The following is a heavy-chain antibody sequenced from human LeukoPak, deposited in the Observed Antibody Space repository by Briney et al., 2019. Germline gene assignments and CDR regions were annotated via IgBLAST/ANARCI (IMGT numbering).Heavy chain of an antibody. J-gene: IGHJ4*02. CDR2: INPNSGGT. CDR1: GYTFSGYY. D-gene: IGHD6-6*01. Sequence: ASVKVSCKASGYTFSGYYVHWVRQAPGQGLEWMGWINPNSGGTNYAQKFQGRVTMTRDTSISTAHMELIRLRSADTAVYYCARVGRAFTARSSFFDYWGQGTLVTVSS. V-gene: IGHV1-2*02. CDR3: ARVGRAFTARSSFFDY.